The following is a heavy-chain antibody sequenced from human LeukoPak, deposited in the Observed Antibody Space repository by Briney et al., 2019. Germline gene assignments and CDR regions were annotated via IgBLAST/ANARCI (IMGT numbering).Heavy chain of an antibody. V-gene: IGHV3-66*01. Sequence: GGSLRLSCAASGFTVSSNYMSWVRQAPGKGLEWVSVIYSGGSTYYADSVKGRFTISRDNAKNSLYLQMNSLRAEDTAVYYCASLPGAYSSSSAARTDYWGQGTLVTVSS. D-gene: IGHD6-6*01. CDR1: GFTVSSNY. CDR2: IYSGGST. J-gene: IGHJ4*02. CDR3: ASLPGAYSSSSAARTDY.